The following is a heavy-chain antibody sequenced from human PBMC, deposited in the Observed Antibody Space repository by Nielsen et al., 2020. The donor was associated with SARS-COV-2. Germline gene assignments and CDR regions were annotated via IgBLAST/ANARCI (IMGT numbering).Heavy chain of an antibody. D-gene: IGHD3-10*01. Sequence: GESLKISCAASGFTFSSYGMHWVRQAPGKGLEWVAVISYDGSNKYYADSVKGQFTISRDNSKNTLYLQMNSLRAEDTAVYYCAKEAGYYGSGSYPYYYYYYGMDVWGQGTTVTVSS. J-gene: IGHJ6*02. CDR3: AKEAGYYGSGSYPYYYYYYGMDV. V-gene: IGHV3-30*18. CDR2: ISYDGSNK. CDR1: GFTFSSYG.